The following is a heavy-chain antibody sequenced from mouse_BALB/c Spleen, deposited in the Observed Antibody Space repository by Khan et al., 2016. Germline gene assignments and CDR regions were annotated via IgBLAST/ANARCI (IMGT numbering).Heavy chain of an antibody. CDR3: ASYDSSGSFFDY. CDR1: GDSITSGY. Sequence: EVQLQESGPSLVKPSQTLSLTCSVTGDSITSGYWNWIRKFPGNKLEYMGYISYSGSTYYSQSLKSRISITRDTSKNQYYLQLNSWTTEDTATYYCASYDSSGSFFDYWGQGTSLTVSS. CDR2: ISYSGST. D-gene: IGHD3-2*01. V-gene: IGHV3-8*02. J-gene: IGHJ2*02.